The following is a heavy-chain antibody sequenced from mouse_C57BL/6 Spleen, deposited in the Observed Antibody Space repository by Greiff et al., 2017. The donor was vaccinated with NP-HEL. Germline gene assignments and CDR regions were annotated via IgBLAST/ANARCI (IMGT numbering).Heavy chain of an antibody. D-gene: IGHD1-1*01. Sequence: QVQLKESGPELVKPGASVKISCKASGYTFTDYYINWVKQRPGQGLEWIGWIYPGSGNTKYNEKFKGKATLTVDTSSSTAYMQLSSLTSEDSAVYFCARWDYGSSYGYYAMDYWGQGTSVTVSS. CDR1: GYTFTDYY. CDR3: ARWDYGSSYGYYAMDY. V-gene: IGHV1-84*01. J-gene: IGHJ4*01. CDR2: IYPGSGNT.